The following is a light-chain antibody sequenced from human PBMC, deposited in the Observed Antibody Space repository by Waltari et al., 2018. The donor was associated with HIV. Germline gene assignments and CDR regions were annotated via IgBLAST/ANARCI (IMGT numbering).Light chain of an antibody. Sequence: QSALTQPRSVSESPGQSVTISCTGTRSDVGGYNYVSWYQHHPGKAPKLIIYNVSDRPSGVPHRFSGSKAGNTASLSISGLQAEDEADYYCCSYAGTYGGVFGGGTKLTVL. V-gene: IGLV2-11*01. CDR2: NVS. CDR3: CSYAGTYGGV. CDR1: RSDVGGYNY. J-gene: IGLJ3*02.